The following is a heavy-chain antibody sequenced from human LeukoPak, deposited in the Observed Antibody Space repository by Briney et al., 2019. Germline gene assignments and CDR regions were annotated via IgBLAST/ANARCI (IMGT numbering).Heavy chain of an antibody. D-gene: IGHD5-12*01. CDR3: ARGRGYSGYEYDY. CDR2: INHSGST. Sequence: SETLSLTCTVSGGSISSGSYYWSWIRQPPGKGLEWIGEINHSGSTNYNPSLKSRVTISVDTSKNQFSLKLSSVTAADTAVYYCARGRGYSGYEYDYWGQGTLVTVSS. J-gene: IGHJ4*02. V-gene: IGHV4-39*07. CDR1: GGSISSGSYY.